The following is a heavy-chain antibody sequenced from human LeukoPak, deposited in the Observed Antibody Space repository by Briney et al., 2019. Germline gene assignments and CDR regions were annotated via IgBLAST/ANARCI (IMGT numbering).Heavy chain of an antibody. V-gene: IGHV3-23*01. Sequence: PGGSLRLSCAASGFTFSSYAMSWVRQAPGKGLEWVSAISGSGGSTYYADSVKGRFTISRDNSKNTLYLQMNSLRPEDTAVYYCARPSPPGDGYNPCDYWGPGALVIVSS. D-gene: IGHD5-24*01. CDR1: GFTFSSYA. J-gene: IGHJ4*02. CDR3: ARPSPPGDGYNPCDY. CDR2: ISGSGGST.